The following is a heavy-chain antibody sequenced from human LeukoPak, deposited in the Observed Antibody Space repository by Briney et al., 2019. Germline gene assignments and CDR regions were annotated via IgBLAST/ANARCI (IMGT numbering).Heavy chain of an antibody. J-gene: IGHJ5*02. CDR3: AKGKYYDYVWGSYHLT. V-gene: IGHV3-23*01. Sequence: GGSLRLSCAASGFTFSSYAMSWVRQAPGKGLEWVSAISGSGGSTYYADSVKGRFTISRDNSKNTLYLQMNSLRAEDTAVYYCAKGKYYDYVWGSYHLTWGQGTLVTVSS. CDR2: ISGSGGST. CDR1: GFTFSSYA. D-gene: IGHD3-16*02.